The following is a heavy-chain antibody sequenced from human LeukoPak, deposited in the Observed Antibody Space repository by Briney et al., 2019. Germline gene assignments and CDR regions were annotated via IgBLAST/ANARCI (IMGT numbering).Heavy chain of an antibody. J-gene: IGHJ4*02. V-gene: IGHV4-59*01. Sequence: SETLSLTCTVSGGSISSYYWSCVRQPPGKGLEWVGYIYYTGDTEYNPSLRSRVTITVDTSKNQFSLKLQSVTAADTAVYYCARELSGNYGYWGQGILVTVSS. CDR3: ARELSGNYGY. CDR2: IYYTGDT. D-gene: IGHD3-10*01. CDR1: GGSISSYY.